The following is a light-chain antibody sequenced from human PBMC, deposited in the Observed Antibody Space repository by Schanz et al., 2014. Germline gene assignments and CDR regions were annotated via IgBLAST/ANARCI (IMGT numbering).Light chain of an antibody. V-gene: IGLV2-8*01. CDR1: SSDVGGYNY. Sequence: QSALTQPPSASGSPGQSVTISCTGTSSDVGGYNYVSWYQHHPGKAPKFMIYEVNKRPSGVPDRFSGSKSGNTASLTVSGLQAEDEADYYCISYAGSNILVFGGGTKRTVL. CDR3: ISYAGSNILV. J-gene: IGLJ3*02. CDR2: EVN.